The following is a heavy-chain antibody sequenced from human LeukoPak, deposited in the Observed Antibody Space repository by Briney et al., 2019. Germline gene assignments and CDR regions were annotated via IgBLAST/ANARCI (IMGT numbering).Heavy chain of an antibody. V-gene: IGHV1-3*03. CDR3: ARAGGSWYSSWFDP. CDR2: INAGNGNT. D-gene: IGHD6-13*01. Sequence: GASVKVSCKASGYTFTSYAMHWVRQAPGQRLEWMGWINAGNGNTKYSQEFQGRVTTTRDTSASTAYMELSSLRSEDMAVYYCARAGGSWYSSWFDPWGQGTLVTVSS. CDR1: GYTFTSYA. J-gene: IGHJ5*02.